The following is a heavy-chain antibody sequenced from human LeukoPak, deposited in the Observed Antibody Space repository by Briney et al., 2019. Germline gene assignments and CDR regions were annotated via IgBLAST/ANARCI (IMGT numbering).Heavy chain of an antibody. D-gene: IGHD3-16*01. CDR2: ITTSGGST. J-gene: IGHJ5*02. CDR3: AKDHSYYPMT. Sequence: PGGSLRLSCAASGLTFSSYAMSWVRQAPGKGLEWVSTITTSGGSTYADSVKGHFTISRDNSKNMLYLQMNSLRADDTALYYCAKDHSYYPMTWGQGTLVTVSS. CDR1: GLTFSSYA. V-gene: IGHV3-23*01.